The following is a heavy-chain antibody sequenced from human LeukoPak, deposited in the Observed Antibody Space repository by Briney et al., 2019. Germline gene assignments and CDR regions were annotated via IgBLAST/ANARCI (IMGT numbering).Heavy chain of an antibody. J-gene: IGHJ5*02. CDR1: GYSFSSYW. Sequence: GESLKISCKGSGYSFSSYWIAWVRQMPGKGLEWIGIIFPGDSDTRYSPSFQGQVTISADMSNNTAYLQWRSLRASDTAMYYCARQPGSGAWGQGTLVTVSS. V-gene: IGHV5-51*01. D-gene: IGHD1-14*01. CDR3: ARQPGSGA. CDR2: IFPGDSDT.